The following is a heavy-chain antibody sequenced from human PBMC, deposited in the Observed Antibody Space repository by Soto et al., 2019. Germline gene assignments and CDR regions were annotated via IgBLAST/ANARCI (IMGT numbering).Heavy chain of an antibody. CDR3: AKDRNKGLIWCGESFDY. V-gene: IGHV3-30*18. J-gene: IGHJ4*02. CDR2: ISYDGSNK. D-gene: IGHD3-10*01. CDR1: GFTFSSYG. Sequence: PGGSLRLSCAASGFTFSSYGMHWVRQAPGQGLEWVAVISYDGSNKYYTDSVKGRFTFSRDNSNNMLYLQMNSLRPGDTAIYYCAKDRNKGLIWCGESFDYWGRGTLVTVSS.